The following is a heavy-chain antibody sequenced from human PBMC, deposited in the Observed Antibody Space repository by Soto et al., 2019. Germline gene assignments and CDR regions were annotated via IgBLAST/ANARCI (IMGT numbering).Heavy chain of an antibody. V-gene: IGHV3-48*03. Sequence: EVQLVESGGGLVQPGGSLRLSCAASGFTFSSYEMNWVRQAPGKGLEWVSYISSSGSTIYYADSVKGRFTISRDNAKNSLYLQMNSLRAEDTAVYYCARGSPSYSSSWFSGGVYGMDVWGQGTTVTVSS. CDR2: ISSSGSTI. CDR3: ARGSPSYSSSWFSGGVYGMDV. CDR1: GFTFSSYE. D-gene: IGHD6-13*01. J-gene: IGHJ6*02.